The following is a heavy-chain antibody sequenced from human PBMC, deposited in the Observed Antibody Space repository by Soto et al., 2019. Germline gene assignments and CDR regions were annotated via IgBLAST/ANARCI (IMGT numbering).Heavy chain of an antibody. CDR3: AKGDNLGPKTGYAFDP. Sequence: QTLSLPGAICGYRVSSHLASWNLIRQSPSTGLEWLGRTYFSSKWYNDYAVSVKSRIIINPDTSNNQFSLQLNSVTPEDTAVYFYAKGDNLGPKTGYAFDPWGQGIMVTVSS. J-gene: IGHJ5*02. D-gene: IGHD5-12*01. CDR1: GYRVSSHLAS. CDR2: TYFSSKWYN. V-gene: IGHV6-1*01.